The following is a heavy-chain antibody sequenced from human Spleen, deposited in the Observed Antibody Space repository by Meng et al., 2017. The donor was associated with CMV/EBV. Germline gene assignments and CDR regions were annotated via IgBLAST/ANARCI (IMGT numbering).Heavy chain of an antibody. J-gene: IGHJ4*02. Sequence: GESLKISCAASGFIFGNYWMSWVRQAPGKGLEWVANINQDGSSKDYVASVKGRFAISRDNANNLLHLQMNNLRAEDTAVYYCGGPPLSGGGQGTLVTVSS. CDR3: GGPPLSG. D-gene: IGHD3-10*01. CDR1: GFIFGNYW. CDR2: INQDGSSK. V-gene: IGHV3-7*01.